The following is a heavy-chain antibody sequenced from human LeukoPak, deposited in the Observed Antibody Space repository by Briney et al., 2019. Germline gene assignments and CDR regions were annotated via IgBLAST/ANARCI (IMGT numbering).Heavy chain of an antibody. D-gene: IGHD4-23*01. CDR1: GGSISSYY. Sequence: SETLSLTCTVSGGSISSYYWSWIRQPPGKGLECIGYIYYSGSTNYNPSLKSRVTISVDTSKNQFSLKLSSVTAADTAVYYCARYGGSNDYWGQGTLVTVSS. CDR3: ARYGGSNDY. V-gene: IGHV4-59*01. CDR2: IYYSGST. J-gene: IGHJ4*02.